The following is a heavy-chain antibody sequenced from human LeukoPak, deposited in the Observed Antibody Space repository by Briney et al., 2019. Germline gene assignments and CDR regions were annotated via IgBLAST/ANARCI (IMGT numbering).Heavy chain of an antibody. Sequence: ASVKVSCKASGYTFTSYGISWVRQAPGQGLEGMGLIGVYNGKTHYAQKLQRRVTMTTDTSTSTVYMECRSLRSDDTAMYYCARGPMHSSGRGYFDYWGQGTLVTVSS. CDR1: GYTFTSYG. CDR2: IGVYNGKT. D-gene: IGHD6-19*01. J-gene: IGHJ4*02. V-gene: IGHV1-18*01. CDR3: ARGPMHSSGRGYFDY.